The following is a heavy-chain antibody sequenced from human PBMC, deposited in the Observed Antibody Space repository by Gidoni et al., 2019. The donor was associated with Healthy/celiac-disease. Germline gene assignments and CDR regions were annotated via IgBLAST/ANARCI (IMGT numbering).Heavy chain of an antibody. CDR1: GGTFSSYA. CDR3: ARDITIFVGGMDV. V-gene: IGHV1-69*01. Sequence: QVTLVQSGAEVKKPGSSVKVSCKASGGTFSSYAIRWVRQAPGQGLEWMGGIIPIFGTANSAQKFHGTFTITADESTGSAYMELSSLRSEDTAVYYCARDITIFVGGMDVWGQGTTVTVSS. D-gene: IGHD3-3*01. J-gene: IGHJ6*02. CDR2: IIPIFGTA.